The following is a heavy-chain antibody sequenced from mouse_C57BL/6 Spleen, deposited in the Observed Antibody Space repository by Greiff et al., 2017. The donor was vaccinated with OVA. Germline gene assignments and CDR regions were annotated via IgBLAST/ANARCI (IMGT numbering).Heavy chain of an antibody. V-gene: IGHV5-17*01. CDR2: ISSGSSTI. J-gene: IGHJ1*03. D-gene: IGHD1-1*01. Sequence: EVKLMESGGGLVKPGGSLKLSCAASGFTFSDYGMHWVRQAPEKGLEWVAYISSGSSTIYYADTVKGRFTISRDNAKNTLFLQMTSLRSEDTAMYYCARDEYYGSSRYFDVWGTGTTVTVSS. CDR1: GFTFSDYG. CDR3: ARDEYYGSSRYFDV.